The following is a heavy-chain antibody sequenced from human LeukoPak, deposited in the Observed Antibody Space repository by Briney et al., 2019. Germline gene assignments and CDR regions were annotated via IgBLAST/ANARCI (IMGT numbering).Heavy chain of an antibody. CDR2: INHSGST. CDR3: SREGTYSGSYYYYYYYMDV. Sequence: PSETLSLTCAVYGGSFSGYYWSWIRQPPGKGLEWIGEINHSGSTNYNPSLKSRVTISVDTSKNQFSLQLNSVTPEDTAVYYCSREGTYSGSYYYYYYYMDVWGKGTTVTVSS. D-gene: IGHD1-26*01. CDR1: GGSFSGYY. J-gene: IGHJ6*03. V-gene: IGHV4-34*01.